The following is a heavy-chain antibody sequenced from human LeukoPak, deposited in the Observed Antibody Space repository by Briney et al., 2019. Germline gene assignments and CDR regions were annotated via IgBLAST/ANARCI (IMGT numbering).Heavy chain of an antibody. CDR2: IYYSGST. CDR1: GGSISSGDYY. J-gene: IGHJ3*02. V-gene: IGHV4-30-4*01. D-gene: IGHD2-2*01. CDR3: ASSMDCSSTNCSELDAFDI. Sequence: SQTLSLTCTVSGGSISSGDYYWSWIRQPPGKGLEWIGYIYYSGSTYYNPSLKSRVTISVDTSKNQFSLKLSSVTAADTAVYYCASSMDCSSTNCSELDAFDIWGQGTMVTVSS.